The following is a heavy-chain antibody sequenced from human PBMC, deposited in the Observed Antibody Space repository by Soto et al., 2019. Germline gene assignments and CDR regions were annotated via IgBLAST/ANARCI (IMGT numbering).Heavy chain of an antibody. CDR3: ASDAGGGISWDGYYYGMDV. J-gene: IGHJ6*02. CDR1: GGSISSSSYY. CDR2: IYYSGST. Sequence: PSETLSLTCTVSGGSISSSSYYWGWIRQPPGKGQEWIGSIYYSGSTYYNPSLKSRVTISVDTSKNQFSLKLSSVTAADTAVYYCASDAGGGISWDGYYYGMDVWGQGTTLTVSS. V-gene: IGHV4-39*01. D-gene: IGHD6-13*01.